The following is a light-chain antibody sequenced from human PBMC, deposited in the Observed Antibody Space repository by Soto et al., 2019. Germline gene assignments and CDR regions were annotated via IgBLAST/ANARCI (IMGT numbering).Light chain of an antibody. CDR2: RAS. J-gene: IGKJ1*01. CDR1: QAIRSD. Sequence: AIQMTQSPSSLSASVGDRVTITCRASQAIRSDLGWYQQKPGKAPKLLIYRASSLQSGVPSRFSGTGSGTDFTLTISSLQHEDFATYYCLQDYSYPQTFGQGTQVEIK. CDR3: LQDYSYPQT. V-gene: IGKV1-6*01.